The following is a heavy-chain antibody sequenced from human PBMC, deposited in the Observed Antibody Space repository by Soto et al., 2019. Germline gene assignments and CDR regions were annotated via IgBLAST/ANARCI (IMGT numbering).Heavy chain of an antibody. D-gene: IGHD4-17*01. CDR3: ASIPPEGDDYADYSFDY. V-gene: IGHV4-59*01. CDR1: GGSISSYY. CDR2: IYYSGST. J-gene: IGHJ4*02. Sequence: SEALSLTCTVSGGSISSYYWSWIRQPPGKGLEWIGYIYYSGSTNYNPSLKSRVTISVDTSKNQFSLKLSSVTAADTAVYCCASIPPEGDDYADYSFDYWGQQTLVTVSS.